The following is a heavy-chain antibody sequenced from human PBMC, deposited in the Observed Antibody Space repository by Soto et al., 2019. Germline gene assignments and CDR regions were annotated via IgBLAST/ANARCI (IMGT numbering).Heavy chain of an antibody. Sequence: QVHLVQSVAEVTRPGASVKVSCKISGSSLSEVSLHWLRQAPGKGPEWMGGFHAEEGGIVYAQKFQGRVTMTEDTSTGTAYMVLTGLTSEDTAIYFCAAPRGLADRRPFDYWGLGTLIIVSS. CDR3: AAPRGLADRRPFDY. CDR1: GSSLSEVS. V-gene: IGHV1-24*01. J-gene: IGHJ4*02. D-gene: IGHD6-6*01. CDR2: FHAEEGGI.